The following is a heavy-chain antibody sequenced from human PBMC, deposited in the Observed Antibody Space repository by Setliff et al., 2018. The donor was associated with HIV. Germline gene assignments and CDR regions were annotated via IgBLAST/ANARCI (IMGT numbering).Heavy chain of an antibody. J-gene: IGHJ4*02. CDR2: IHHSGST. V-gene: IGHV4-34*01. Sequence: ETLSLTCAVYGGSFSGYYWSWVRQPPGKGLEWIGEIHHSGSTNNNPSLKSRVTISLAASKNQFSLKLRSVTVADTAVYFCARGPVVGFDSWGQGTLVTVSS. CDR3: ARGPVVGFDS. D-gene: IGHD2-15*01. CDR1: GGSFSGYY.